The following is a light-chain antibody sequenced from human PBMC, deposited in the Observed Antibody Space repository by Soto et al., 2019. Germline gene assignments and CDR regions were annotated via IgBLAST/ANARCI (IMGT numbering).Light chain of an antibody. Sequence: EIVLTQSPGTLSLSPGERGTLSCRASQNLGTLYLAWFQQKSGQAPRLLIYSASRRATGIPARFSGSGSGTDFTLTISSLEPEDFAVYYCQQRSNWPPKITFGQGTRLEIK. CDR2: SAS. J-gene: IGKJ5*01. CDR3: QQRSNWPPKIT. CDR1: QNLGTLY. V-gene: IGKV3-11*01.